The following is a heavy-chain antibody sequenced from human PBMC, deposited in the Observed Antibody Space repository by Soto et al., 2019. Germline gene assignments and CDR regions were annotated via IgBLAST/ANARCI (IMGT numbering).Heavy chain of an antibody. V-gene: IGHV3-74*01. CDR2: INSGGSTT. CDR1: GFTFSTHW. CDR3: ARSHYFDSGTYACDV. J-gene: IGHJ3*01. Sequence: GGSLRLSCAASGFTFSTHWMHWVRQAPGKGLAWVSRINSGGSTTNYADSVKGRFTISRDNAKNTLYLQMNSLRAEDTAVYFCARSHYFDSGTYACDVWGQGTLVTVSS. D-gene: IGHD3-10*01.